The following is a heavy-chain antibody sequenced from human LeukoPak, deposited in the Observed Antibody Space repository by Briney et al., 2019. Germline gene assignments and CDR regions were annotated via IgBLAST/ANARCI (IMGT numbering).Heavy chain of an antibody. Sequence: GGSLRLSCAASGFTFDDYAIHWVRQVPGKGLEWVSGISWNSGTIGYEVSVKGRFTISRDNAKNSLYLQMNSLRAEDTAVYYCAKDAYYYGSGSRFDYWGQGTLVTVSS. D-gene: IGHD3-10*01. CDR3: AKDAYYYGSGSRFDY. V-gene: IGHV3-9*01. CDR1: GFTFDDYA. J-gene: IGHJ4*02. CDR2: ISWNSGTI.